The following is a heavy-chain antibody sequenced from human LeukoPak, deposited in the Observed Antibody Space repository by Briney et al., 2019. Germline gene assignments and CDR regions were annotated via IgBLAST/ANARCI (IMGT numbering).Heavy chain of an antibody. D-gene: IGHD3-22*01. CDR2: INHSGST. J-gene: IGHJ6*03. CDR1: GGSFRGYY. V-gene: IGHV4-34*01. Sequence: PSETLSLTCAVYGGSFRGYYWSWIRQPPGKGLEWIGEINHSGSTNYNPSLKSRVTISVDTSKNQFSLKLSSVTAADTAVYYCARVRFGVVVVMSTYYYYMDVWGKGTTVTVSS. CDR3: ARVRFGVVVVMSTYYYYMDV.